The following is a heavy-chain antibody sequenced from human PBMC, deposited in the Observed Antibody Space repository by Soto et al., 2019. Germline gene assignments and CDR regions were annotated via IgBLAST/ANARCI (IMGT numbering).Heavy chain of an antibody. J-gene: IGHJ4*02. CDR1: GFTFSSYA. CDR3: AKVGVWDCSGGSCYIDY. D-gene: IGHD2-15*01. Sequence: GGSLRLSCAASGFTFSSYAMSWVRQAPGKGLEWVSAISGSGGSTYYADSVKGRFTISRDNSKNTLYLQMNSLRAEDTAVYYCAKVGVWDCSGGSCYIDYWGQGTLVTVSS. CDR2: ISGSGGST. V-gene: IGHV3-23*01.